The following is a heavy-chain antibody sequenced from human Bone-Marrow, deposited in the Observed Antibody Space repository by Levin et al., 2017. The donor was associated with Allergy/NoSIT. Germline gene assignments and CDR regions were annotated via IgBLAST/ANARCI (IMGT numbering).Heavy chain of an antibody. V-gene: IGHV3-11*01. CDR3: ARGGPGWTFDF. CDR1: GFVFNDNF. Sequence: PGGSLRLSCAASGFVFNDNFMGWIRQAPGRGLEWISYINSRSTTIYYADSVRGRFAISRDNAQNSLFLQMNALTADDSALYYCARGGPGWTFDFWGQGTLVTVSS. J-gene: IGHJ4*02. CDR2: INSRSTTI. D-gene: IGHD1-14*01.